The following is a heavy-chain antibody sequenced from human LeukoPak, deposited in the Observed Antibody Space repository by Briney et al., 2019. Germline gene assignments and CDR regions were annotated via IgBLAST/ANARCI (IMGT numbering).Heavy chain of an antibody. D-gene: IGHD3/OR15-3a*01. CDR1: GVSISSSSYY. Sequence: SETLSLTCTVSGVSISSSSYYWGWIRQPPGKGLEWVGSIYYSGSTYYNPSLKSRVTISVDTSKNQFSLKLSSVTAADTAVYYCSRTRYDYWSDPYYYYGMDVWGQGTTVTVSS. V-gene: IGHV4-39*01. J-gene: IGHJ6*02. CDR3: SRTRYDYWSDPYYYYGMDV. CDR2: IYYSGST.